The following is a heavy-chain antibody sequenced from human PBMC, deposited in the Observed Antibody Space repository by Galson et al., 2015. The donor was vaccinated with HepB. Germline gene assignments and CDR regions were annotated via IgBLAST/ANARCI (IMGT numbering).Heavy chain of an antibody. J-gene: IGHJ4*02. Sequence: SLRLSCAASGFTFSSYAMHWVRQAPGKGLEYVSAISSNGGSTYYANSVKGRFTISRDNSKNTLYLQMGSLRSEDTAVYYCAREDTAMVFRDYWGQGTLVTVSS. V-gene: IGHV3-64*01. CDR3: AREDTAMVFRDY. D-gene: IGHD5-18*01. CDR1: GFTFSSYA. CDR2: ISSNGGST.